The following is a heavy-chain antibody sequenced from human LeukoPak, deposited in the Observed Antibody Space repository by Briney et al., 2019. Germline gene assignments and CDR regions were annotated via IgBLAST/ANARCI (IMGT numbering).Heavy chain of an antibody. CDR3: AKALWFGELLPFDY. V-gene: IGHV4-34*01. J-gene: IGHJ4*02. D-gene: IGHD3-10*01. Sequence: PSETLSLTCAVYGGSFSGYYWSWIRQPPGKGLEWIGEINHSGSTNYNPSLKSRVTISVDTSKNQFSLKLSSVTAADTAVYYCAKALWFGELLPFDYWGQGTLVTVSS. CDR1: GGSFSGYY. CDR2: INHSGST.